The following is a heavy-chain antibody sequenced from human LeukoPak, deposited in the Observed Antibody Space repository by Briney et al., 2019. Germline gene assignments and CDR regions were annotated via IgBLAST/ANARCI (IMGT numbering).Heavy chain of an antibody. J-gene: IGHJ4*02. CDR1: GGSISSYY. Sequence: PSETLSLTCTVSGGSISSYYWSWIRQPPGKGLEWIGYIYYSGSTNYNPSLKSRVTISVDTSKNQFSLKLSSVTAADTAVYYCARLGAAEYFDYWGQGTLVTVSS. CDR3: ARLGAAEYFDY. V-gene: IGHV4-59*08. D-gene: IGHD3-16*01. CDR2: IYYSGST.